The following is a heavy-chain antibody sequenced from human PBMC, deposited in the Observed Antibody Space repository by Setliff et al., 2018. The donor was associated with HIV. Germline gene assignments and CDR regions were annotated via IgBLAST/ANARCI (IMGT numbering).Heavy chain of an antibody. Sequence: ASVKVSCKAFGYTFSTNAIHWVRQAPGQRLEWMGYINAGDDNTRYSEKFQGRVTITRDTSANTAYMELSSLRSEDTAVYYCARRDGYSYGFYFDYWGQGTLVTVSS. J-gene: IGHJ4*02. V-gene: IGHV1-3*01. CDR3: ARRDGYSYGFYFDY. CDR1: GYTFSTNA. CDR2: INAGDDNT. D-gene: IGHD5-18*01.